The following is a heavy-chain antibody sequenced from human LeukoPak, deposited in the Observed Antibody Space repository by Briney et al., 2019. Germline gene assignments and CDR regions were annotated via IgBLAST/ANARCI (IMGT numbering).Heavy chain of an antibody. CDR1: GYTFTSYD. Sequence: ASVKVSCKASGYTFTSYDINWVRQATGQGLEWMGWMNPNSGNTGYAQKFQGRVTMTRNTSISTAYMELSSLRSEDTAVYYCARLIGYCSGGSRYYYYYGMDVWGQGTTVTVSS. CDR2: MNPNSGNT. CDR3: ARLIGYCSGGSRYYYYYGMDV. J-gene: IGHJ6*02. D-gene: IGHD2-15*01. V-gene: IGHV1-8*01.